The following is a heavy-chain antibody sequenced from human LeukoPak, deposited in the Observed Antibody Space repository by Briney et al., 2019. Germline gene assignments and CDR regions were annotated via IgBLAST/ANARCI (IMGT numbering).Heavy chain of an antibody. J-gene: IGHJ4*02. CDR1: GFTFEDYA. D-gene: IGHD1-14*01. CDR3: AKFGSSGY. V-gene: IGHV3-9*01. CDR2: INWNSGSI. Sequence: PGRSLRLSCAASGFTFEDYAMHWVRQAPGKGLEWVSGINWNSGSIGYADSVKGRFTISRDNAKNSLYLQMNSLRAEDTALYYCAKFGSSGYWGQGTLVTVS.